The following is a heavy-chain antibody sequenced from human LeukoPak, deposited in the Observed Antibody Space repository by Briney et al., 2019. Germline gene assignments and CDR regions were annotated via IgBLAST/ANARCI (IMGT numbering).Heavy chain of an antibody. CDR2: INPNSGGT. CDR3: ARRGQLAGNWFDP. V-gene: IGHV1-2*02. J-gene: IGHJ5*02. CDR1: GYTFTSYY. Sequence: ASVKVSCKASGYTFTSYYIHWVRQAPGQGLEWMGWINPNSGGTNYAQNFQGRVTMTRDTSISTAYMELSSLRSEDTAVYYCARRGQLAGNWFDPWGQGTLVTVSS. D-gene: IGHD6-6*01.